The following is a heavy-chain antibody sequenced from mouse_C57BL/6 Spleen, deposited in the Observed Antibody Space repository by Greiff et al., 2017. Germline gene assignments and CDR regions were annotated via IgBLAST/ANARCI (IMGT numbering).Heavy chain of an antibody. CDR3: AREGGQLRPSYYFDY. V-gene: IGHV1-82*01. D-gene: IGHD3-2*02. J-gene: IGHJ2*01. CDR1: GYAFSSSW. Sequence: VQGVESGPELVKPGASVKISCKASGYAFSSSWMNWVKQRPGKGLEWIGRIYPGDGDTNYNGKFKGKATLTADKSSSTAYMQLSSLTSEDSAVYFCAREGGQLRPSYYFDYWGQGTTLTVSS. CDR2: IYPGDGDT.